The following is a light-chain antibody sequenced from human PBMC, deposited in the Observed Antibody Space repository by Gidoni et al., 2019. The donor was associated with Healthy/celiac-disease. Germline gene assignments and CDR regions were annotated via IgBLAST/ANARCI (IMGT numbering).Light chain of an antibody. V-gene: IGKV3-15*01. CDR1: QSVSSN. CDR2: GAS. J-gene: IGKJ1*01. Sequence: DIVITQSPATLSVSPGERATLSCRASQSVSSNLDWYQQQPGQAPRLLLYGASTRATGIPAWFSGSGSGTEFTLTIISLLSHDFSVSYCQQYNNCSPWTFXQXTKVEIK. CDR3: QQYNNCSPWT.